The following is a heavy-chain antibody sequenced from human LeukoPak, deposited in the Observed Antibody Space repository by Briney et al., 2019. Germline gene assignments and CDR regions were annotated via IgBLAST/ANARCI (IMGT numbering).Heavy chain of an antibody. CDR3: ARSRYCSSTSCYSFDY. V-gene: IGHV1-2*02. Sequence: GASVKVSCKASVYTFTGYYMHWVRQAPGPGLEWMGWINPNSGGTNYAQKFQGRVTMTRDTSISTAYMELSRLRSDDTAVYYCARSRYCSSTSCYSFDYWGQGTLVTVSS. D-gene: IGHD2-2*01. CDR1: VYTFTGYY. J-gene: IGHJ4*02. CDR2: INPNSGGT.